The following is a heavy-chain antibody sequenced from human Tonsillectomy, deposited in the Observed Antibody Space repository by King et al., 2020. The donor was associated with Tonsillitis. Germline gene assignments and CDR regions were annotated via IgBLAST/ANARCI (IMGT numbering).Heavy chain of an antibody. J-gene: IGHJ6*02. CDR1: GGSISGYY. D-gene: IGHD3-9*01. Sequence: QLQESGPGLVKPSETLSLTCTVSGGSISGYYWTWIRQPPGKGLEWIGYIQYSGSTDYNPSLKRRVTISLDMSKNQFSLKLSSVSAADTAVYYCARDRDYYGLLTGYYWNGMDVWGQGTTVTVSS. CDR3: ARDRDYYGLLTGYYWNGMDV. V-gene: IGHV4-59*01. CDR2: IQYSGST.